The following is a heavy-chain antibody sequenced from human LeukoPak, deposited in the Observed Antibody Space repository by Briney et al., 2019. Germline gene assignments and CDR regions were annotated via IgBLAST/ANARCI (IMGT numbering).Heavy chain of an antibody. V-gene: IGHV1-46*01. D-gene: IGHD3-16*01. CDR1: GYTFTSYY. J-gene: IGHJ4*02. CDR3: ARVRYRLAETYIDY. Sequence: ASVKVSCKASGYTFTSYYMHWVRQAPGQGLEWMGIINLSGGSTSYAQKFQGRVTMTRDTSISTAYMELSRLRSDDTAVYYCARVRYRLAETYIDYWGQGTLVTVSS. CDR2: INLSGGST.